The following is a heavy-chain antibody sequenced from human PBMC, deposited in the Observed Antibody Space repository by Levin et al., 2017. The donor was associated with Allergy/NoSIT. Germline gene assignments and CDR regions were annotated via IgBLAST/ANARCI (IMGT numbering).Heavy chain of an antibody. CDR3: ARHLGRGSYDKPMGV. Sequence: GESLKISCKGSGYMFTSYWNGWVRQTPGKGLEWMGIIYPDDSDVRYSPSFQGQVTMSADKSISTAYLQWSSLKASDAAVYYCARHLGRGSYDKPMGVWGQGTTVTVSS. CDR2: IYPDDSDV. D-gene: IGHD3-10*01. V-gene: IGHV5-51*01. CDR1: GYMFTSYW. J-gene: IGHJ6*02.